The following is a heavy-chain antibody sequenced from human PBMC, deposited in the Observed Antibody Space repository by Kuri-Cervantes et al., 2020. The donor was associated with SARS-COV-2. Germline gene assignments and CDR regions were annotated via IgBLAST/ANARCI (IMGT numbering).Heavy chain of an antibody. Sequence: ASVKVSCKASGYTFTDYYMHWVRQAPGQGLEWMGIINPSGGGTRVAQKFQGSVTMTSDTSTSTVYMELRSLRSEDTAVYYCARSGDDYNLFDYWGQGTLVTVSS. J-gene: IGHJ4*02. D-gene: IGHD2-21*01. CDR2: INPSGGGT. CDR1: GYTFTDYY. CDR3: ARSGDDYNLFDY. V-gene: IGHV1-46*01.